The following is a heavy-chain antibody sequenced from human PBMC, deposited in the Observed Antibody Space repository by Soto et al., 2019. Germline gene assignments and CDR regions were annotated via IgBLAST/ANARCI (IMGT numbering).Heavy chain of an antibody. D-gene: IGHD4-4*01. J-gene: IGHJ4*02. Sequence: SLRLSCAASGFTFSSYWMHWVRQVPGKGLVWVSHINSDGTTTNYADSVKGRFTISRDNGKNTLYLQMNSLRVEDTAVYYCARGLGTTSTVTTGYWGQGTLVTVSS. CDR3: ARGLGTTSTVTTGY. CDR1: GFTFSSYW. V-gene: IGHV3-74*01. CDR2: INSDGTTT.